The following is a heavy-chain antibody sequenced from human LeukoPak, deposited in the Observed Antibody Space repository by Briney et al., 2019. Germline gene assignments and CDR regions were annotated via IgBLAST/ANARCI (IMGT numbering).Heavy chain of an antibody. CDR2: IWYDGSNK. CDR3: AREGGVYEKDALDI. V-gene: IGHV3-33*01. CDR1: GFTFISYG. Sequence: GGSLLLSCAASGFTFISYGMHRVRQAPGKGLEWVAVIWYDGSNKYYADSVKGRFTISRDNSKNTLYLQMTSLRAEDTAVYYCAREGGVYEKDALDIWGQGTMVTVSS. J-gene: IGHJ3*02. D-gene: IGHD6-13*01.